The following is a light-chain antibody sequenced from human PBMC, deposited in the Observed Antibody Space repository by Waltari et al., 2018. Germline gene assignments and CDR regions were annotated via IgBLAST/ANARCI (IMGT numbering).Light chain of an antibody. Sequence: QSALTQPASVSGSPGQSITVSCTGTSRDVGGYDYVSWYQHHPGKAPKLIIYGVNNRPSGVSDRFSGSKSGNAASLTISGLQAEDEADYYCCSFTATNTWVFGGGTKLTVL. V-gene: IGLV2-14*01. CDR3: CSFTATNTWV. J-gene: IGLJ3*02. CDR2: GVN. CDR1: SRDVGGYDY.